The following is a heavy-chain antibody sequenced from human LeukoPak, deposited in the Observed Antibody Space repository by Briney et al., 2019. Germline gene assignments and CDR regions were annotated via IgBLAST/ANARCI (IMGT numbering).Heavy chain of an antibody. CDR2: ISTSSSYI. CDR3: ARDGYRAYYDFWSGYYPFDY. CDR1: GFTFSSYG. V-gene: IGHV3-21*04. D-gene: IGHD3-3*01. Sequence: GGSLRLSCAASGFTFSSYGMNWVRQAPGKGLEWVSSISTSSSYIYYADSMKGRFTISRDNAKNSLYLQMNSLRAEDTALYYCARDGYRAYYDFWSGYYPFDYWGQGTLVTVSS. J-gene: IGHJ4*02.